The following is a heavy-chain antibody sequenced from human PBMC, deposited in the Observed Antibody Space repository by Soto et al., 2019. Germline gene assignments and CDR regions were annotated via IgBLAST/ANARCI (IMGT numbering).Heavy chain of an antibody. CDR3: AIRTYSTGWYYFNY. V-gene: IGHV3-23*01. CDR2: ISAGT. CDR1: GFSVSNYA. Sequence: EVHLLESGGGLVQPGGSLRLSCAASGFSVSNYAMTWVRQAPGKGLEWVAGISAGTYYADSVRGRFTISRDTSKNTLNLQMNSLRAEDTATYYCAIRTYSTGWYYFNYWGQGTLVTVSS. J-gene: IGHJ4*02. D-gene: IGHD6-13*01.